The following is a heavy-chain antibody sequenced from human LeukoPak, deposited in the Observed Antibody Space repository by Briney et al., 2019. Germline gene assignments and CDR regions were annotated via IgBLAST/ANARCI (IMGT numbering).Heavy chain of an antibody. CDR2: ISWDGGST. CDR3: AKDIRVDYYDNSGGY. V-gene: IGHV3-43*01. J-gene: IGHJ4*02. CDR1: GFSFDDYT. D-gene: IGHD3-22*01. Sequence: PGGSLRLSCAASGFSFDDYTMHWVRQAPGKDLEWVSLISWDGGSTYYADSVKGRFTISRDNSKNSLYLQMNSLGTEDTALYYCAKDIRVDYYDNSGGYWGQGTLVTVSS.